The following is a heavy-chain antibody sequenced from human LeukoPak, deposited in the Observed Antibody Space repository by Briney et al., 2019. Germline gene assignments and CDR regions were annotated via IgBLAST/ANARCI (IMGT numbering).Heavy chain of an antibody. V-gene: IGHV1-46*01. Sequence: ASVKVSCKASEYTFTSYHIHWVRQAPGQGLEWMGMINPSGGSASYAQKFQGRVTITRDTSTSTVYMELSSLRSEDTAVYYCARANWGSFRWFDPWGQGTLVTVSS. D-gene: IGHD7-27*01. CDR2: INPSGGSA. CDR3: ARANWGSFRWFDP. J-gene: IGHJ5*02. CDR1: EYTFTSYH.